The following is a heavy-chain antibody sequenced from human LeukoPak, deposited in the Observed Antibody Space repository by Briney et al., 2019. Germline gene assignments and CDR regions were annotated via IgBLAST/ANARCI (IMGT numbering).Heavy chain of an antibody. V-gene: IGHV1-18*01. CDR2: ISAYNGNT. Sequence: ASVKVSCKASGYTFTSYGISWVRQAPGQGLEWMGWISAYNGNTNYAQKLQGRVTMTTDTSTSTAYMELRSLRSDDTAVYCCARDPTYYDILTGRTLGFDYWGQGTLVTVSS. D-gene: IGHD3-9*01. J-gene: IGHJ4*02. CDR3: ARDPTYYDILTGRTLGFDY. CDR1: GYTFTSYG.